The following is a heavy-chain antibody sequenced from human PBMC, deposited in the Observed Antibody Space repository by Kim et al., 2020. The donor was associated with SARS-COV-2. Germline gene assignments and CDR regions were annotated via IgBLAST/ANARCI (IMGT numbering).Heavy chain of an antibody. Sequence: GGSLRLSCEASGFTLTKYGMHWVRQAPGTGLEWVAFMSYDGSVKYYGETVKGRFTISRDTSKNTLFLQMDSLRAEDTAVYYCTRGAVSGNDAVGIWGQGSLVTVSS. D-gene: IGHD6-19*01. V-gene: IGHV3-30*03. CDR2: MSYDGSVK. CDR3: TRGAVSGNDAVGI. J-gene: IGHJ3*02. CDR1: GFTLTKYG.